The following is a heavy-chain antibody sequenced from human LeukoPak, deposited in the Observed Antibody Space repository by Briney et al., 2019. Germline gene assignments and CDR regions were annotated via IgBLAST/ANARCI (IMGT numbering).Heavy chain of an antibody. D-gene: IGHD1-20*01. J-gene: IGHJ6*02. V-gene: IGHV1-2*02. CDR1: GYTFSDYY. CDR2: IRPKTGET. Sequence: ASVKVSCKASGYTFSDYYMHWVRQAPGQGLEWMGWIRPKTGETKYAQKFQGRVTMTRDTSISTAYMELSRLRSDDAAVYYCATLNFRGGMEVWGQGTTVTVSS. CDR3: ATLNFRGGMEV.